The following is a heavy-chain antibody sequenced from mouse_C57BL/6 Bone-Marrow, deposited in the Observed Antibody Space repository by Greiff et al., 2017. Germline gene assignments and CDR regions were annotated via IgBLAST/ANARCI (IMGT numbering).Heavy chain of an antibody. Sequence: QVQLQQSGAELARPGASVKLSCKASGYTFTSYGLSWVKQRTGQGLEWIGEIYPRSGNTYYNEKFKGKATLTADKYSSTSYMELRSLTAEDSAVYFCASVGVYYGTPFAYWGQGTLV. D-gene: IGHD2-1*01. CDR3: ASVGVYYGTPFAY. CDR1: GYTFTSYG. CDR2: IYPRSGNT. J-gene: IGHJ3*01. V-gene: IGHV1-81*01.